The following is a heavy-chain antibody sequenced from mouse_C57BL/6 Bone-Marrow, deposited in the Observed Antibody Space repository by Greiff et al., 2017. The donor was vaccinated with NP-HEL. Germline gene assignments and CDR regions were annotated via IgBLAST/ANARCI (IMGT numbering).Heavy chain of an antibody. D-gene: IGHD1-1*01. CDR2: ISSGSSTI. J-gene: IGHJ2*01. V-gene: IGHV5-17*01. Sequence: DVKLQESGGGLVKPGGSLKLSCAASGFTFSDYGMHWVRQAPEKGLEWVAYISSGSSTIYYADTVKGRFTISRDNAKNTLFLQMTSLRSEDTAMYYCARRLYYYIDYWGQGTTLTVSS. CDR1: GFTFSDYG. CDR3: ARRLYYYIDY.